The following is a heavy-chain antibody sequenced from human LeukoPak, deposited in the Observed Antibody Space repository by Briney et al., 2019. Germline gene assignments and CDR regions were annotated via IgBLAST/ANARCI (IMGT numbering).Heavy chain of an antibody. V-gene: IGHV4-59*01. CDR1: GGSISSYY. J-gene: IGHJ4*02. D-gene: IGHD1-26*01. Sequence: TETLSLTCTVSGGSISSYYWSWIRQPPGKGLEWIGYIYYSGSTNYNPSLKSRVTISVDTSKNQFSLKLSSVTAADTAVYYCARTSGSYFLGYSDYWGQGTLVTVSS. CDR3: ARTSGSYFLGYSDY. CDR2: IYYSGST.